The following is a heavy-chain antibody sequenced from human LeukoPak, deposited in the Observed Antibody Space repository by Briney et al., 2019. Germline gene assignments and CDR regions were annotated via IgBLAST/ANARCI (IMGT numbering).Heavy chain of an antibody. D-gene: IGHD7-27*01. Sequence: GGSLRLSCAASGFTFSSYSMNWVRQAPGKGLEWVSSISSSSSYIYYADSVKGRFTISRDNAKNSLYLQMNSLRAEDTAVYYCAREKTGDPCFDYWGQGTLVTVSP. CDR2: ISSSSSYI. J-gene: IGHJ4*02. CDR1: GFTFSSYS. CDR3: AREKTGDPCFDY. V-gene: IGHV3-21*01.